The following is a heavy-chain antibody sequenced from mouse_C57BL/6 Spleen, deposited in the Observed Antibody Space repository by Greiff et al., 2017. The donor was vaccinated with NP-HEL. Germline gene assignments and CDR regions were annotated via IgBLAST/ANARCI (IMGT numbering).Heavy chain of an antibody. CDR1: GYAFSSSW. J-gene: IGHJ1*03. Sequence: QVHVKQSGPELVKPGASVKISCKASGYAFSSSWMNWVKQRPGKGLEWIGRIYPGDGDTNYNGKFKGKATLTADKSSSTAYMQLSSLTSEDSAVYFCARRGYYGSIWYFDVWGTGTTVTVSS. CDR2: IYPGDGDT. V-gene: IGHV1-82*01. D-gene: IGHD1-1*01. CDR3: ARRGYYGSIWYFDV.